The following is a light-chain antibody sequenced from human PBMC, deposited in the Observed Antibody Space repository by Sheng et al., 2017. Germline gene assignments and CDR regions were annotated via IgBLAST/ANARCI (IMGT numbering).Light chain of an antibody. CDR2: DAS. Sequence: DIQMTQSPSSLSASVGDRVTITCQASQDITKYLSWYQQKAGKAPKLLIYDASNLETGVPSRFSGSGFGTEFIFTISSLQPEDFATYYCQQYDSYSPEGTFGQGTKLEIK. J-gene: IGKJ1*01. CDR3: QQYDSYSPEGT. V-gene: IGKV1-33*01. CDR1: QDITKY.